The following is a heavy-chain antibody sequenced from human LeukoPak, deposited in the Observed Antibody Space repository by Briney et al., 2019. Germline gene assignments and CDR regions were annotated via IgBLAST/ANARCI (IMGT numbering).Heavy chain of an antibody. CDR1: GGSFNDYY. Sequence: SETLSLTCAVYGGSFNDYYWNWIRQPPGKGLEWIGEINLRGSTTYNPSLKSRVTISLDESKNQFSLKLSSVTAADTAVYYCARDSSYYYYYYMDVWGKGTTVTVSS. CDR2: INLRGST. V-gene: IGHV4-34*01. CDR3: ARDSSYYYYYYMDV. J-gene: IGHJ6*03.